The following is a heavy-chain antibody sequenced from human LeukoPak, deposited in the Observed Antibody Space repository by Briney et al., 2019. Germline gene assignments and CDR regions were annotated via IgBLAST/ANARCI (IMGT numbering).Heavy chain of an antibody. J-gene: IGHJ4*02. V-gene: IGHV3-7*01. D-gene: IGHD6-13*01. Sequence: GGSLRLSCAASGFTFSSYWMSWVRQAPGKGLEWVANIKQDGSEKYYVDSVKGRFTISRGNAKNSLYLQMNSLRAEDTAVYYCARDSSSWLIYFDYWGQGTLVTVSS. CDR1: GFTFSSYW. CDR3: ARDSSSWLIYFDY. CDR2: IKQDGSEK.